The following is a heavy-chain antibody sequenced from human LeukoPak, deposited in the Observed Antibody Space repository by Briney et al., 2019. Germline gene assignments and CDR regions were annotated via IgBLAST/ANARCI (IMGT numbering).Heavy chain of an antibody. CDR2: ISAYNGDT. D-gene: IGHD3-3*01. CDR1: GYTFINFR. J-gene: IGHJ5*02. V-gene: IGHV1-18*01. CDR3: ARDRNDFWSAQRFDP. Sequence: ASVKVSCKASGYTFINFRLNWVRQAPGQGLEWMGWISAYNGDTNYAQKLQGRVTMTTDTSTSTAYMELRSLRSDDTAVYYCARDRNDFWSAQRFDPWGQGTLVTVSS.